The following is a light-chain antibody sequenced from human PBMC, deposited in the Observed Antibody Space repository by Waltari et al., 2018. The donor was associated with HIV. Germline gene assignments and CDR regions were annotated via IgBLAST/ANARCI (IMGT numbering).Light chain of an antibody. CDR2: GAS. Sequence: VMTQSPATLSVSPGERATLSCRASQSVSSNLAWYQQKPGQAPRLLIYGASTRATGIPARFSGSGSGTEFTLTISSLQSEDFAVYYCQQYNNWVLTFGGGTKVEIK. J-gene: IGKJ4*01. CDR3: QQYNNWVLT. CDR1: QSVSSN. V-gene: IGKV3-15*01.